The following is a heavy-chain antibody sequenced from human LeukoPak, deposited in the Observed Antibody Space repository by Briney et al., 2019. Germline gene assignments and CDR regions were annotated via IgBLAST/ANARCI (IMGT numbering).Heavy chain of an antibody. CDR3: ARCLLFSSTSCYDY. D-gene: IGHD2-2*01. CDR1: GGSFSGYY. Sequence: PSETLSLTCAVYGGSFSGYYWSWIRQPPGKGLEWIGEINHSGSTNYNPSLKSRVTISVDTSKNQFSLKLSSVTAADTAVYYCARCLLFSSTSCYDYWGQGTLVTVSS. V-gene: IGHV4-34*01. CDR2: INHSGST. J-gene: IGHJ4*02.